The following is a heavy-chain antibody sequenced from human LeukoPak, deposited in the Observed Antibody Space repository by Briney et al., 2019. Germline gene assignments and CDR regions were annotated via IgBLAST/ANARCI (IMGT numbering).Heavy chain of an antibody. CDR1: LFTFRGYT. Sequence: GGSLRLSCAASLFTFRGYTLSAGSQAPGKGLEWLSYISSIGDSLYYADSVKGRFTISRDNAKNSLYVQMNSLRAEDTAVYYCARRRFGFHSFDYWGQGTLVTVSS. V-gene: IGHV3-48*01. CDR3: ARRRFGFHSFDY. J-gene: IGHJ4*02. CDR2: ISSIGDSL. D-gene: IGHD5-24*01.